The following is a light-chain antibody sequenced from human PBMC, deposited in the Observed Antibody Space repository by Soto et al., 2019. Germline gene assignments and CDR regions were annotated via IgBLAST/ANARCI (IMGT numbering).Light chain of an antibody. CDR2: AAS. J-gene: IGKJ5*01. Sequence: IQLTQSPSFRSASLGDRVTIICRASQGISNYLAWYQQKQGKAPKLLIYAASTLQSGVPSRFSGNVSGTEGTMTLSSLKQEDGSTYDCQQLDGYTITFGQGTRLEIK. CDR1: QGISNY. V-gene: IGKV1-9*01. CDR3: QQLDGYTIT.